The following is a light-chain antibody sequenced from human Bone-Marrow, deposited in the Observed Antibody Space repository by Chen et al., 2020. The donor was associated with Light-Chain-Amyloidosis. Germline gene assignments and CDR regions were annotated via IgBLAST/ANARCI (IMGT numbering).Light chain of an antibody. Sequence: AIRLTQSPSSLSASVGDRISITCRASRGTTTAVAWYQQKPGKAPNLLIYDASILESGVPSRFSGSGSGTDFTLTISSLQPEDFATYYCQQFYNYPLTFGGGTKVEVK. CDR1: RGTTTA. CDR2: DAS. J-gene: IGKJ4*01. CDR3: QQFYNYPLT. V-gene: IGKV1D-13*01.